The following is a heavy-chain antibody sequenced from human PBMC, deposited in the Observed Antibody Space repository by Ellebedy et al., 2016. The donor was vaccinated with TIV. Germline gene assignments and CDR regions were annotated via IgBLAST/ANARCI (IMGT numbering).Heavy chain of an antibody. Sequence: GGSLRLSXAASGFTISNNYMSWVRQAPGKGLEWVAILHSGGTTFYADSVKDRFTISRDSSKNTLYLQMNSLRVEDTAVYYCARAPTVTSVFDCWGQGTLVTVSS. CDR2: LHSGGTT. CDR3: ARAPTVTSVFDC. J-gene: IGHJ4*02. D-gene: IGHD4-17*01. V-gene: IGHV3-53*01. CDR1: GFTISNNY.